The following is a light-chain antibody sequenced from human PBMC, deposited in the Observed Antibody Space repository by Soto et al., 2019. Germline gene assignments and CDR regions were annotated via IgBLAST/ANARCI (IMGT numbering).Light chain of an antibody. CDR3: QQLNSYLLT. CDR2: AAS. V-gene: IGKV1-9*01. CDR1: QGISSY. J-gene: IGKJ4*01. Sequence: DIQLTQSPSFLSASVGDRVTITCRASQGISSYLAWYQQKPGKAPKLLIYAASTMQSGVQSRFSGSGSGTEYTLTISCLQPEDFATYFRQQLNSYLLTVGGGTKVEIK.